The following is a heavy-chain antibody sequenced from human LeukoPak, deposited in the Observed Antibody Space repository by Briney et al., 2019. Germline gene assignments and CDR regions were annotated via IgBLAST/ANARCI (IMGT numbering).Heavy chain of an antibody. CDR1: GHTLTNYG. CDR2: ISAYNGNT. Sequence: ASVKVSCKASGHTLTNYGITWVRQAPGQGLEWMGWISAYNGNTNYAQKLQGRVTMTTDTSTSTAYMELRSLRSDDTAVYYCARGQYGSGNFDYWGQGTLVTVSS. J-gene: IGHJ4*02. CDR3: ARGQYGSGNFDY. D-gene: IGHD3-10*01. V-gene: IGHV1-18*01.